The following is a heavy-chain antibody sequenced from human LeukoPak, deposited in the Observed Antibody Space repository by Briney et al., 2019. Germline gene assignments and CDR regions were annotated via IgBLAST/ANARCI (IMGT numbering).Heavy chain of an antibody. Sequence: GGSLRLSCAASGFTFDDYVMHWVRQPPGKGLEWVSLIGGNGDSTYYADSVKGRFTISRDNSKNSLYLQMNSLGSEDTAFYFCAKDIIPPHSRGSASWGQGTLVTVSS. J-gene: IGHJ5*02. CDR2: IGGNGDST. CDR1: GFTFDDYV. D-gene: IGHD5-12*01. V-gene: IGHV3-43*02. CDR3: AKDIIPPHSRGSAS.